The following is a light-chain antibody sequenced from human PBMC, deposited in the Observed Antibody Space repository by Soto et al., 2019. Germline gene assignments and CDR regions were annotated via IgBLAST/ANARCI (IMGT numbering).Light chain of an antibody. CDR1: QSISNS. CDR3: QQSYTFPRWT. Sequence: DIQMTQSPSSLSASVGDRVSISCRATQSISNSLNWYKQNSGKAPELLIYDAFSLQDGVPSRFSGSGSGTDFTLTISSLQPEDFATYYCQQSYTFPRWTFGQGTTVEIK. CDR2: DAF. J-gene: IGKJ1*01. V-gene: IGKV1-39*01.